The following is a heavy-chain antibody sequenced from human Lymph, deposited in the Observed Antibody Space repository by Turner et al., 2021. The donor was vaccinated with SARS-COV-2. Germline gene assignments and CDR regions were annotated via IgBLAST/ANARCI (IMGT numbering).Heavy chain of an antibody. V-gene: IGHV3-53*02. CDR1: VILGSRNY. CDR3: ARDLGTYGMDV. Sequence: VQLVETGAGLLQPGASLSLSCAASVILGSRNYMNWVRQAAGKELEWVSVIYSGGTTYYADSVKGRFTISRDNSKNTLYLQMNSLRVEDTAVYYCARDLGTYGMDVWGQGTTVTVSS. D-gene: IGHD6-13*01. J-gene: IGHJ6*02. CDR2: IYSGGTT.